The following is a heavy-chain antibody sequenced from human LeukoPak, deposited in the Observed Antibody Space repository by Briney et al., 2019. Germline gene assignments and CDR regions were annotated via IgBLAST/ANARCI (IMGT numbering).Heavy chain of an antibody. CDR1: GFTFSSYA. D-gene: IGHD6-19*01. CDR2: ISYDGNNK. Sequence: GGSLRLSCAASGFTFSSYAMHWVRQAPGKGLEWVAVISYDGNNKSYVDSVKGRFTISRDNSRNTLYLQMNSLRVEDTAVYYCARLEQWLAGDFDYWGQGTLVTVSS. J-gene: IGHJ4*02. CDR3: ARLEQWLAGDFDY. V-gene: IGHV3-30-3*01.